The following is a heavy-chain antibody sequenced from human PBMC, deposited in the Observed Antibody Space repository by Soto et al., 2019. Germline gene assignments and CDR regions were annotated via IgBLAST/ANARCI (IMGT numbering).Heavy chain of an antibody. CDR2: IIPIFGTA. J-gene: IGHJ6*02. CDR1: GGTFSSYA. V-gene: IGHV1-69*01. Sequence: QVQLVQSGAEVKKPGSSVKVSCTASGGTFSSYAISWVRQAPGQGLEWMGGIIPIFGTANYAAEFQGRVTITADESTSPGYRELSSLRSEDTAVYYCARDSGGTTVAFGIDVWGQGTTVTVSS. CDR3: ARDSGGTTVAFGIDV. D-gene: IGHD4-17*01.